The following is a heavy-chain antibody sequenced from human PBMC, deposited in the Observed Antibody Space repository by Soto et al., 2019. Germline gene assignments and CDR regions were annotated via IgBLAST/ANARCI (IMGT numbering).Heavy chain of an antibody. D-gene: IGHD5-12*01. Sequence: SETLSLTCTVSGGSISSYYWSWIRQPPGKGLEWIGYIYYSGSTNYNPSLKSRVTISVDTSKNQFSLKLSSVTAADTAVYYCARYLGSGYDFDYWGQGTLVTVSS. CDR3: ARYLGSGYDFDY. CDR1: GGSISSYY. CDR2: IYYSGST. V-gene: IGHV4-59*08. J-gene: IGHJ4*02.